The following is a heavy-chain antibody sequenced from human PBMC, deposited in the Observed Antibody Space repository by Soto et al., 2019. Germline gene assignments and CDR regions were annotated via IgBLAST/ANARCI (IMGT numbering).Heavy chain of an antibody. Sequence: EVQLEESGGDLVQPGGSLRLFCAASGFTFSTYWMHWVRQAPGKGLVWVSRINSDGGTTTYAESVKGRFTISRDNARNTVYLQMNSLRPEDTALYYCVRVGTGSWSWRDPWGQGTLVTVSS. D-gene: IGHD3-10*01. CDR2: INSDGGTT. CDR3: VRVGTGSWSWRDP. J-gene: IGHJ5*02. V-gene: IGHV3-74*01. CDR1: GFTFSTYW.